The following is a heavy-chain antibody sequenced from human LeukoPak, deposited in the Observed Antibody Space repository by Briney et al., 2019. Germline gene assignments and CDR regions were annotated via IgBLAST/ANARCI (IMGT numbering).Heavy chain of an antibody. CDR3: ARGEDFWSGYFVGRYYYYGMDV. Sequence: ASVKVSCKASGYTFTSYGISWVRQAPGQGLEWMGWISAYNGNTNYAQKLQGRVTMTRNTSISTAYMELSSLRSEDTAVYYCARGEDFWSGYFVGRYYYYGMDVWGQGTTVTVSS. D-gene: IGHD3-3*01. J-gene: IGHJ6*02. CDR2: ISAYNGNT. V-gene: IGHV1-18*01. CDR1: GYTFTSYG.